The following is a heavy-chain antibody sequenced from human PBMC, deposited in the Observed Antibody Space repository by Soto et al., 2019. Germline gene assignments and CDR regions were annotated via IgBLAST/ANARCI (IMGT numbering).Heavy chain of an antibody. V-gene: IGHV3-7*01. CDR2: IKQDGSEK. J-gene: IGHJ6*03. CDR3: ARVGTYYDILTGLAPDYYYYMDV. CDR1: GFTFSSYW. Sequence: PGGSLRLSCAASGFTFSSYWMSWVRQAPGKGLEWVANIKQDGSEKYYVDSVKGRFTISRDNAKNSLYLQMNSLRAEDTAVYYCARVGTYYDILTGLAPDYYYYMDVWGKGTTVTVSS. D-gene: IGHD3-9*01.